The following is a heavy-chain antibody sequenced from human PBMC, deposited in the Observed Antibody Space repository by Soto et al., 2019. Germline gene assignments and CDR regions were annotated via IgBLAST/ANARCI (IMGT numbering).Heavy chain of an antibody. J-gene: IGHJ4*02. CDR1: GFTVSTNY. CDR2: IYSGGST. V-gene: IGHV3-53*01. CDR3: ARDVPLSGYRFSGSYNYNF. Sequence: PGGSLRLSCAASGFTVSTNYMSWVRKAPGKGLEWVSVIYSGGSTYSADSVKGRFTISRDNSKNTVYLQMNSLRAEDTAVYYCARDVPLSGYRFSGSYNYNFWGQGTLVTVSS. D-gene: IGHD1-26*01.